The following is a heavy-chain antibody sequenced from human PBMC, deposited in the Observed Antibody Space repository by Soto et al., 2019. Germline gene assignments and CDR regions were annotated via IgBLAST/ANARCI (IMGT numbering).Heavy chain of an antibody. CDR1: GFTFSSYG. V-gene: IGHV3-33*01. CDR2: IWYDGSNK. Sequence: PGGSLRLSCAASGFTFSSYGMHWVRQAPGKGLEWVAVIWYDGSNKYYADSVKGRFTISRDNSKNTLYLQMNSLRAEDTAVYYCARAGGEMLRYVDMDYYYYGMDGWGQGTTVTVSS. CDR3: ARAGGEMLRYVDMDYYYYGMDG. D-gene: IGHD3-9*01. J-gene: IGHJ6*02.